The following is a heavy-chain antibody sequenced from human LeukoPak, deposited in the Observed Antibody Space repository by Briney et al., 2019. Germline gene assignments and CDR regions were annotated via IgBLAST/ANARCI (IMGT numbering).Heavy chain of an antibody. J-gene: IGHJ4*02. CDR1: GYTFTSYG. V-gene: IGHV1-18*01. CDR3: ARDTEYYYDSSGYYHVRRSIFDY. Sequence: ASVKVSCKASGYTFTSYGISWVRQAPGQGLEWMGWISAYNGNTNYAQKLQGRVTMTTDTSTSTAYMELRSLRSDDTAVYYCARDTEYYYDSSGYYHVRRSIFDYWGQGTLVTVSS. CDR2: ISAYNGNT. D-gene: IGHD3-22*01.